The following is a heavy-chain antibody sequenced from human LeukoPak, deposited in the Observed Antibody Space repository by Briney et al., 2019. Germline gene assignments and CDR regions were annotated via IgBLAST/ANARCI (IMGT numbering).Heavy chain of an antibody. CDR1: GGSISSSSYY. J-gene: IGHJ5*02. CDR2: IYYSGST. D-gene: IGHD3-10*01. V-gene: IGHV4-39*01. CDR3: VSLLGTLVRGAQVDL. Sequence: SETLSLTCTVSGGSISSSSYYWGWIRQPPGKGLEWIGSIYYSGSTYYNPSLKSRVTISVDTSKNQFSLKLSSVTAADTAVYYCVSLLGTLVRGAQVDLWGQGTLVTVSS.